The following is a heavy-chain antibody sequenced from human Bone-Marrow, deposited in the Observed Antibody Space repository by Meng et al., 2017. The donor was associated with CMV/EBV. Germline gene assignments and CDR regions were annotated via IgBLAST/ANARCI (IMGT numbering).Heavy chain of an antibody. V-gene: IGHV4-4*02. CDR3: ARYTTSGSYYDY. CDR2: IYHSGSA. Sequence: AGSGGSISSSKWWSWVRQPPGKGLEWIGEIYHSGSADYNPSLKSRVTISVDKSKNQFSLRLSSVTAADTAVYYCARYTTSGSYYDYWGQGTLVTVSS. J-gene: IGHJ4*02. D-gene: IGHD1-26*01. CDR1: GGSISSSKW.